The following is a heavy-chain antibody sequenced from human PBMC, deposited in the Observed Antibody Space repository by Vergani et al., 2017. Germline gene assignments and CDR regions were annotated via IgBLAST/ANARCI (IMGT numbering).Heavy chain of an antibody. J-gene: IGHJ6*02. V-gene: IGHV1-69*18. Sequence: QVQLVQSGAEVKKPGSSVKVSCKASGGTFSSYAISWVRQAPGQGLEWMGRIIPIFGTANYAQKFQGRVTITADESTSTAYMELSSLRSEDTAVYYCARGCSLSSGGSCYYSGGMDVWGQGTTVTVSS. CDR3: ARGCSLSSGGSCYYSGGMDV. CDR1: GGTFSSYA. D-gene: IGHD2-15*01. CDR2: IIPIFGTA.